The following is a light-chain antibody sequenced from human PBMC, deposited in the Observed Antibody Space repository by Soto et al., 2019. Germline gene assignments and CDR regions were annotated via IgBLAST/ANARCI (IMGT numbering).Light chain of an antibody. V-gene: IGLV6-57*02. CDR1: SGSIASNY. CDR3: QSYDSSNQVV. CDR2: EDN. Sequence: NFMLTQPHSVSESPGKTVTIYCTGSSGSIASNYVQWYQQRPGSAPTTVIYEDNQRPSGVPNRFSGSIDSSSNSASLTISGLKTEDEADYYCQSYDSSNQVVFGGGTKLTVL. J-gene: IGLJ2*01.